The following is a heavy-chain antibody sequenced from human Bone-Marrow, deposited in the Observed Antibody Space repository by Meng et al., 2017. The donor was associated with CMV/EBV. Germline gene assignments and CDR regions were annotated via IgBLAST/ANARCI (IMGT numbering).Heavy chain of an antibody. V-gene: IGHV5-51*01. D-gene: IGHD3-10*01. CDR1: GYSFTSYW. CDR3: ARAYGSGSYFVNYYYGMDV. Sequence: GESLKISCKGSGYSFTSYWIGWVRQMPGKGLEWMGIIHPGDSDTRYSPSFQGQVTISADKSISTAYLQWSSLKASDTAMYYCARAYGSGSYFVNYYYGMDVWCQGTTVTVSS. J-gene: IGHJ6*02. CDR2: IHPGDSDT.